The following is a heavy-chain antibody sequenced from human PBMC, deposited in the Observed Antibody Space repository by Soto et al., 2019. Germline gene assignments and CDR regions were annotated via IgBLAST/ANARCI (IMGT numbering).Heavy chain of an antibody. CDR3: ARQVSSAWPPYYYDMDV. Sequence: SETLSLTCTVSGGSISSYFWSWIRQPPGRGLEWIGHIHYSGSTNYNPSLKSRVTISVDTSKNQVSLKLSSVTAADTAMYFCARQVSSAWPPYYYDMDVWGQGATVTVSS. D-gene: IGHD6-25*01. CDR2: IHYSGST. CDR1: GGSISSYF. J-gene: IGHJ6*02. V-gene: IGHV4-59*08.